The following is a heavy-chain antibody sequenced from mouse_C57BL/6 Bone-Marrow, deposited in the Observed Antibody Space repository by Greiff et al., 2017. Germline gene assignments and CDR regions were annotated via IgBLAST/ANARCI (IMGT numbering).Heavy chain of an antibody. J-gene: IGHJ2*01. Sequence: QVQLQQSGAELARPGASVKLSCKASGYTFTSYGISWVKQRTGQGLEWIGEIYPRSGNTYYNEKFKGKGTLTADKSSSTAYMELRSLTSEDSAVYFCAGGGSSSHFDYWGQGTTLTVSS. D-gene: IGHD1-1*01. CDR2: IYPRSGNT. V-gene: IGHV1-81*01. CDR3: AGGGSSSHFDY. CDR1: GYTFTSYG.